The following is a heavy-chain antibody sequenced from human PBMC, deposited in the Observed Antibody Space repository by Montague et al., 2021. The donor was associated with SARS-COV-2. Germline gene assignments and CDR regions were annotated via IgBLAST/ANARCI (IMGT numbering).Heavy chain of an antibody. Sequence: SETLSLTCTVSGASINTYYWTWIRQPPGTGLEWIGRIYACGSTSHNPSLTTRVTMSVDTSKNQVSLKLSSVTAADTAVYYCARAHCTGFDCHGGRGGGLYYLSYYMDVWGKGTAVTVSS. CDR3: ARAHCTGFDCHGGRGGGLYYLSYYMDV. D-gene: IGHD2-8*02. CDR2: IYACGST. J-gene: IGHJ6*03. CDR1: GASINTYY. V-gene: IGHV4-4*07.